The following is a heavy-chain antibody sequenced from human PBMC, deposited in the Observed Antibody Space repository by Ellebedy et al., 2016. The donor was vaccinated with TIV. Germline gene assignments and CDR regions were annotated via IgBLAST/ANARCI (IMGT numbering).Heavy chain of an antibody. D-gene: IGHD4-23*01. V-gene: IGHV4-4*02. Sequence: MPSETLSLTCAVSGGSTSSGHWWNWVRQSPSKGLEWIGEIHRSGSTNYNPSLKSRLTSLVDTSKNQFSLRLSSVTAADTAVYYCARVQVTTLEGPIDYWGPGTLITVSS. CDR2: IHRSGST. CDR3: ARVQVTTLEGPIDY. J-gene: IGHJ4*02. CDR1: GGSTSSGHW.